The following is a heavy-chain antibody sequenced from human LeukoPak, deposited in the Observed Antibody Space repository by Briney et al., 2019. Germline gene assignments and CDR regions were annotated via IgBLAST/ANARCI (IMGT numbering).Heavy chain of an antibody. D-gene: IGHD3-9*01. Sequence: GASLRLSCAASGFTFSNYAMGWVRQAPGKGLECVSVMSRSGSTTYYVDSVKGRFTISRDNSKRVVYLQMNSLRPEDTAVYYCAKIMANSLYDISSLFDHWGQGILVTVSS. CDR3: AKIMANSLYDISSLFDH. J-gene: IGHJ4*02. CDR2: MSRSGSTT. V-gene: IGHV3-23*01. CDR1: GFTFSNYA.